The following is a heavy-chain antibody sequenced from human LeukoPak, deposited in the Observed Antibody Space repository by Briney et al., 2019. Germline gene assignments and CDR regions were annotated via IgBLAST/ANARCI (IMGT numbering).Heavy chain of an antibody. V-gene: IGHV3-66*01. Sequence: GGSLRLSCVSSGFTVSSNYMSWVRQAPGKGLEWVSVIYSGSRTYYADSVKGRFTISRDSSKNTLYLQMNSLRAEDTAVYYCARAVRPDWFNDYWGQGTLVTVSS. J-gene: IGHJ4*02. CDR3: ARAVRPDWFNDY. D-gene: IGHD3-9*01. CDR2: IYSGSRT. CDR1: GFTVSSNY.